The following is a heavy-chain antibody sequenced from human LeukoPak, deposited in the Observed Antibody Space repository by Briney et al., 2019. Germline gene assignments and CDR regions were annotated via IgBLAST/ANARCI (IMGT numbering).Heavy chain of an antibody. CDR1: GFTFSSYG. CDR3: AKELYSGYDLIDY. CDR2: IWYDGSNK. V-gene: IGHV3-33*06. D-gene: IGHD5-12*01. Sequence: GRSLRLSCAASGFTFSSYGMHWVRQAPGKGLEWVAVIWYDGSNKYYADSVKGRFTISRDNSKNTLYLQMNSLRAEDTAVYYCAKELYSGYDLIDYWGQGTLVTVSS. J-gene: IGHJ4*02.